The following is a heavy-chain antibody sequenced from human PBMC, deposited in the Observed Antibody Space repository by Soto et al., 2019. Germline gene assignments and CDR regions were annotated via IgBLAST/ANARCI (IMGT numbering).Heavy chain of an antibody. CDR1: GFTFSDYY. V-gene: IGHV3-11*01. Sequence: QVQLVESGGGLVKPGGSLRLSCAASGFTFSDYYMSWIRQAPGKGLEWVSYISSSGSTIYYADSVKGRFTFSRDNAKNSLYLQMNSLRAEDTAVYYCARAHSPGIAAAGIFGPWGQVTLVTVSS. CDR2: ISSSGSTI. D-gene: IGHD6-13*01. CDR3: ARAHSPGIAAAGIFGP. J-gene: IGHJ5*02.